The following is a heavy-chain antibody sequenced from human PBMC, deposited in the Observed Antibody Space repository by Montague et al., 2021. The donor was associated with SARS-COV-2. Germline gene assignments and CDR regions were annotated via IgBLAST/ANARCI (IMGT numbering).Heavy chain of an antibody. CDR1: GGSISPYY. Sequence: SETLSLTCTVSGGSISPYYWTWIRQPSGKVLEWIGYIYYTGNTKYTPSLKSCVTISVDTSKNQFSLNLKSVTAADTSVYYCARDRGRYFDSGSYKCLDSWGQETLVTVPS. CDR2: IYYTGNT. J-gene: IGHJ4*02. V-gene: IGHV4-59*01. D-gene: IGHD3-10*01. CDR3: ARDRGRYFDSGSYKCLDS.